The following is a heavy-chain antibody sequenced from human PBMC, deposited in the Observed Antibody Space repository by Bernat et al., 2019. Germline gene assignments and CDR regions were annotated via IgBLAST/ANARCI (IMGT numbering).Heavy chain of an antibody. V-gene: IGHV4-39*01. Sequence: QLQLQESGPGLVKPSETLSLTCTVSGGSISSSSYYWGWIRQPPGKGLEWIGSIYYSGSTYYNPSLKSRVTISVDTSKNQFSLKLSSVPAADTAVYYCASSLRIAARPGGGYYFDYWGQGTLVTVSS. J-gene: IGHJ4*02. CDR1: GGSISSSSYY. CDR3: ASSLRIAARPGGGYYFDY. D-gene: IGHD6-6*01. CDR2: IYYSGST.